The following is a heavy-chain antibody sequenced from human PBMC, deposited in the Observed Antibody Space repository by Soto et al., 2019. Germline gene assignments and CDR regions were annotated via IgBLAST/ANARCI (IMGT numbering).Heavy chain of an antibody. CDR1: GFTFSSYG. CDR2: IWYDGSNK. D-gene: IGHD3-10*01. V-gene: IGHV3-33*01. Sequence: GSLRLSCAASGFTFSSYGMHWVRQAPGKGLEWVAVIWYDGSNKYYADSVKGRFTISRDNSKNTLYLQMNSLRAEDTAVYYCARDRAYYYGSGRPFYGMDVWGQGTTVTVSS. J-gene: IGHJ6*02. CDR3: ARDRAYYYGSGRPFYGMDV.